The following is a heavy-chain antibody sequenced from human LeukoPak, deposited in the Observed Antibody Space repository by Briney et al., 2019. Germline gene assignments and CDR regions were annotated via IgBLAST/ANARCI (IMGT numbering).Heavy chain of an antibody. Sequence: SETLSLTCAVYGGSFSGYYWSWIRQPPAKGLEWIGEINHSGSTNYNPSLKSRVTISVDTSKNQFSLKLSSVTAADTAVYYCARFGSTSYYLKDWFDPWGQGTLVTVSS. CDR3: ARFGSTSYYLKDWFDP. CDR1: GGSFSGYY. V-gene: IGHV4-34*01. CDR2: INHSGST. D-gene: IGHD2-2*01. J-gene: IGHJ5*02.